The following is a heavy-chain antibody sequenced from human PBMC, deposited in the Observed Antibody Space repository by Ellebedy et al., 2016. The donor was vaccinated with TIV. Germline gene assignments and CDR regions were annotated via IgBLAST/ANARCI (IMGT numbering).Heavy chain of an antibody. CDR3: ARETWFGELSSVEY. Sequence: GESLKISCAASGFTFSTYAMSWVRQTPGKGLEWVSAISSSADRTHYPDSVRGRFTISRDNSKNTLYLQMNSLKAEDTAVYYCARETWFGELSSVEYWGQGTLVTVSS. CDR2: ISSSADRT. J-gene: IGHJ4*02. D-gene: IGHD3-10*01. V-gene: IGHV3-23*01. CDR1: GFTFSTYA.